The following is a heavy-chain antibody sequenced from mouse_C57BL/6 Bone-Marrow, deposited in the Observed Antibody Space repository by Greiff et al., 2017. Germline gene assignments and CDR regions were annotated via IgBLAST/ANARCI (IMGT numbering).Heavy chain of an antibody. V-gene: IGHV7-1*01. D-gene: IGHD3-3*01. CDR3: AIEGASYYAMDY. CDR2: SRNKANDYTT. J-gene: IGHJ4*01. Sequence: EVKLVESGGGLVQSGRSLRLSCATSGFTFSDFYMEWVRQAPGKGLEWIAASRNKANDYTTEDSASVKGRFIVSRDTSQSILYLQMNALRAEDTAIYDCAIEGASYYAMDYWGQGTSVTVSS. CDR1: GFTFSDFY.